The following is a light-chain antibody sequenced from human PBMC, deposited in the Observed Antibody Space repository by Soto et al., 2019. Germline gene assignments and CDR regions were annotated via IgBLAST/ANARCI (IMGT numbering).Light chain of an antibody. CDR1: QSISNY. J-gene: IGKJ1*01. V-gene: IGKV1-39*01. Sequence: DIQMTQSPSSLSASVGDRVTIACGASQSISNYLNWYQQKPGKAPNLLIYAAFSLQSGVPSRFSGSGSGTDFTLTISSLQPEDFATYYCQQSYSTPGWTFGQGTKVDI. CDR3: QQSYSTPGWT. CDR2: AAF.